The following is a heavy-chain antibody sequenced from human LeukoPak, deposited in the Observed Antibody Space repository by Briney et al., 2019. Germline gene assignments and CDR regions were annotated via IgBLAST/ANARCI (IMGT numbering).Heavy chain of an antibody. D-gene: IGHD3-22*01. Sequence: SETLSLTCTVSGGSISGQYWSWIRQTPGMGLEWIAEIYYDGGTKYNPSLESRVFISLDTFKNQFSLRLTSMTTADTAVYYCARSSEYYFGPWGQGILVTVAS. CDR3: ARSSEYYFGP. V-gene: IGHV4-59*11. CDR1: GGSISGQY. CDR2: IYYDGGT. J-gene: IGHJ5*02.